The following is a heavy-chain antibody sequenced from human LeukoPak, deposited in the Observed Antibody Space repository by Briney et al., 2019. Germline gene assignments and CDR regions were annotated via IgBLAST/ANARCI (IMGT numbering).Heavy chain of an antibody. Sequence: GGSLRLSCAASGFNFSAYGIHWVRQAAGKGLEWVATISYDGRNEYNADSVKGRLTISRDISKNTLYLQMNSLRPEDTAVYYCAKDQPPKLIVGATTKGYFDYWGQGTLVTVSS. D-gene: IGHD1-26*01. CDR2: ISYDGRNE. CDR3: AKDQPPKLIVGATTKGYFDY. CDR1: GFNFSAYG. J-gene: IGHJ4*02. V-gene: IGHV3-30*18.